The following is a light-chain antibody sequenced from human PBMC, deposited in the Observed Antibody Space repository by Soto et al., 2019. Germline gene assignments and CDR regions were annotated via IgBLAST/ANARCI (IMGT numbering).Light chain of an antibody. CDR2: GAS. J-gene: IGKJ2*01. CDR1: QSVTGSY. Sequence: EIVLTQSPGTLSLSPGERATLSCRASQSVTGSYLAWYQQKPGRAPRLLIFGASSRATDIPDRFSGSGSGTDFTLTISRLEPVDFAVYYCQQYGTSRGTFGQGTKLEIK. CDR3: QQYGTSRGT. V-gene: IGKV3-20*01.